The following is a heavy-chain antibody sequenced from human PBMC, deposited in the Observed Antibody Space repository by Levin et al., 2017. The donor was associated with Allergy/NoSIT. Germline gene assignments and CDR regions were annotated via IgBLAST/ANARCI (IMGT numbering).Heavy chain of an antibody. Sequence: GGSLRLSCAASGFIFNSHDMNWVRRAPGKGLEWVSYISGSGSIIYYADSVKGRFTISSDSAKNSLYLQLNSLRAEDTAVYYCARAYFTASGSRIDFWGQGTLVTVSS. D-gene: IGHD3-10*01. V-gene: IGHV3-48*03. J-gene: IGHJ4*02. CDR1: GFIFNSHD. CDR3: ARAYFTASGSRIDF. CDR2: ISGSGSII.